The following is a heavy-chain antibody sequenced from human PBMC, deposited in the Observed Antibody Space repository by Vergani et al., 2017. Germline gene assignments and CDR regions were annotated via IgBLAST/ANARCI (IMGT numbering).Heavy chain of an antibody. D-gene: IGHD2-2*02. V-gene: IGHV4-4*03. CDR1: GDSISSNNC. CDR3: ATIGYMRWGYYFDY. J-gene: IGHJ4*02. CDR2: ICHTEDT. Sequence: QVQLQESGPGLVKPPGTLSLTCAVSGDSISSNNCWTWVRQPPGKGLEWIGEICHTEDTKYSPSLKSRVTVSVDESRNLFSLRLNSVTAADTAVYYCATIGYMRWGYYFDYWVQGILVTVSS.